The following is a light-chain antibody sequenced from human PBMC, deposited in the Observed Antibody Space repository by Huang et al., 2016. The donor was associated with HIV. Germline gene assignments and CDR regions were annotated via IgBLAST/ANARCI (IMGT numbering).Light chain of an antibody. J-gene: IGKJ4*01. CDR1: QDIRSY. V-gene: IGKV1-9*01. CDR2: GAS. CDR3: QQLSTSLT. Sequence: IQLTQSPSSLSASVGDRVTITCRASQDIRSYLAWYQQKPGKAPKLLFYGASTLQSGVPSRFSGSGSGTEYSLTISSLQPEDVATYYCQQLSTSLTFGGGTKVEMK.